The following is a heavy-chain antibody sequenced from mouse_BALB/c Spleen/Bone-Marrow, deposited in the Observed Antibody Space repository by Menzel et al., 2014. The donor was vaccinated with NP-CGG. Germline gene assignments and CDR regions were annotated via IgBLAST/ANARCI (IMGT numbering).Heavy chain of an antibody. Sequence: LQQSGSELVRPGASVKLSCKASGYTFINYWIHWVKQRPGQGLEWIGNFYPGSGTTNYDEKFKTKATLTVDTFSSTAYMQLSSLASEDSAVYYRTKGNYFFDYWGQGTTLTVSS. V-gene: IGHV1S22*01. CDR3: TKGNYFFDY. CDR1: GYTFINYW. CDR2: FYPGSGTT. J-gene: IGHJ2*01. D-gene: IGHD2-1*01.